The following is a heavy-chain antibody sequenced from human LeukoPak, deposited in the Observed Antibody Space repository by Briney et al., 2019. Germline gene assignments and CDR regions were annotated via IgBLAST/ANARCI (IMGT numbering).Heavy chain of an antibody. V-gene: IGHV4-31*03. Sequence: SETLSLTCTVSGGSISSGGYDWRWIRQHPGKGLEWIGYIYYSGSTYYNPSLKSRVTISVDTSKNQFSLKLSSVTAADTAVYYCARAPLVTTGYFDYWGQGTLVTVSS. CDR3: ARAPLVTTGYFDY. CDR1: GGSISSGGYD. J-gene: IGHJ4*02. D-gene: IGHD4-11*01. CDR2: IYYSGST.